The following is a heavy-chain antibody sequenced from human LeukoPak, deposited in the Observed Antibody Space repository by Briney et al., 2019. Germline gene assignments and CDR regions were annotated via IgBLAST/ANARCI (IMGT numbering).Heavy chain of an antibody. V-gene: IGHV1-2*06. CDR2: INPNSGGT. Sequence: GASVKVSCKASGYTFTGYYMHWVRQAPGQGLEWMGRINPNSGGTNYAQKFQGRVTMTRDTSISIAYMELSRLRSDDTAVYYCARAAGRITMVRGPNWFDPWGQGTLVTVSS. CDR1: GYTFTGYY. J-gene: IGHJ5*02. D-gene: IGHD3-10*01. CDR3: ARAAGRITMVRGPNWFDP.